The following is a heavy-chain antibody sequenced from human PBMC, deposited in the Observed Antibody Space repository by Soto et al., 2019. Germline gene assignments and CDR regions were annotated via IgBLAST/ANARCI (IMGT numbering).Heavy chain of an antibody. CDR3: ARVCSGGSCYYYYYYGMDV. CDR1: GGSFSGYY. CDR2: INHSGST. D-gene: IGHD2-15*01. J-gene: IGHJ6*02. V-gene: IGHV4-34*01. Sequence: QVQLQQWGAGLLKPSETLSLTCAVYGGSFSGYYWSWIRQPPGKGLEWIGEINHSGSTNYNPSLKSRVNISVDTSKNQFSLKLSSVTAADTAVYYCARVCSGGSCYYYYYYGMDVWGQGTTVTVSS.